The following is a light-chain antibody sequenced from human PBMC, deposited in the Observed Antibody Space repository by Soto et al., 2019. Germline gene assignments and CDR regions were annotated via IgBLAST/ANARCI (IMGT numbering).Light chain of an antibody. V-gene: IGKV3-11*01. Sequence: EVVLTQSPATLSLSPGERATLSCRASQSVSNSLAWYQQKPGQAPRLLIYDASNRATGIPARFSGRGSVTDFTLTISSLEPEDFAVYYCQQRTNWPPWYIFGQGTKLEIK. CDR2: DAS. J-gene: IGKJ2*01. CDR3: QQRTNWPPWYI. CDR1: QSVSNS.